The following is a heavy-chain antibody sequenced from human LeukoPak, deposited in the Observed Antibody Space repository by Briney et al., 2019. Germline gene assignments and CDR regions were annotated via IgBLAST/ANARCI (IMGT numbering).Heavy chain of an antibody. Sequence: ASVKVSCKASGGTFSSYAISWVRQAPGQGLEWMGRIIPILGIANYAQKFQGRVTITADKSTSTAYMELSRLRSDDTAVYYCARGTSVTAQFDYWGQGTLVTVSS. CDR2: IIPILGIA. V-gene: IGHV1-69*04. J-gene: IGHJ4*02. CDR1: GGTFSSYA. CDR3: ARGTSVTAQFDY. D-gene: IGHD2-21*02.